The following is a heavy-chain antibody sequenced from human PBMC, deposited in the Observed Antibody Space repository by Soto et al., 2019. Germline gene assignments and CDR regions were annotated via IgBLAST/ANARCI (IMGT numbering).Heavy chain of an antibody. Sequence: PGGSLRLSCAASGFTFNRHWMHWVRQAPGKGLVWVSRITSDGSVTKYADSVKGRFTISRDNAKNTVSLQMNSLRAEDTAVYYCAREGDYGDNPLDNWGQGTLVTVSS. CDR3: AREGDYGDNPLDN. CDR1: GFTFNRHW. D-gene: IGHD4-17*01. J-gene: IGHJ4*02. V-gene: IGHV3-74*03. CDR2: ITSDGSVT.